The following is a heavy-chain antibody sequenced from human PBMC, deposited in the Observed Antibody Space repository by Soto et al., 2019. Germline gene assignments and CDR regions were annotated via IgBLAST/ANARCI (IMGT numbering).Heavy chain of an antibody. CDR1: GFTFSDSL. CDR3: TSCASDCSTGDV. D-gene: IGHD2-21*02. CDR2: IRSKANNYAT. J-gene: IGHJ6*02. V-gene: IGHV3-73*01. Sequence: GGSLRLSCAASGFTFSDSLMHWVRQASGKGLEWVGRIRSKANNYATAYAASVKGRFTISRDESENTAYLQMNSLKTEDTAVYYCTSCASDCSTGDVWGQGTTVTVSS.